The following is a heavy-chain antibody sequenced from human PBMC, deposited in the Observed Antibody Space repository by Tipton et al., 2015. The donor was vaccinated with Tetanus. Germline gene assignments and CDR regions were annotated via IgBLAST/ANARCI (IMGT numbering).Heavy chain of an antibody. CDR1: GGSMSGSGHY. CDR2: ISYSGRT. Sequence: TLSLTCIVSGGSMSGSGHYGAWVRQSPGKGLEWIGSISYSGRTYYSPSLKSRVNMSVDTSKKDFSVRLGSVTAADTAVYYCASRDREQGKFDYWGQGTLVTVSS. J-gene: IGHJ4*02. D-gene: IGHD7-27*01. CDR3: ASRDREQGKFDY. V-gene: IGHV4-39*02.